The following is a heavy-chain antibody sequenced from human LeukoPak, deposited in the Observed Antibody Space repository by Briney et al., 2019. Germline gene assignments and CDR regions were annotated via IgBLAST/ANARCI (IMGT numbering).Heavy chain of an antibody. J-gene: IGHJ4*02. Sequence: PSETLSLTCAVYGGSFSGYYWSWIRQPPGKGLEWIGEINHSGSTSYNPSLKSRVTISVDTSKNQFSLKLSSVTAADTAVYYCARGRIAVAGASTSLFDIDYWGQGTLVTVSS. CDR2: INHSGST. CDR3: ARGRIAVAGASTSLFDIDY. D-gene: IGHD6-19*01. CDR1: GGSFSGYY. V-gene: IGHV4-34*01.